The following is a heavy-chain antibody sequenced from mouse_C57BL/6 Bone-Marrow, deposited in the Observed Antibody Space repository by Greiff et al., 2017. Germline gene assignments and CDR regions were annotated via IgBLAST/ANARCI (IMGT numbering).Heavy chain of an antibody. V-gene: IGHV1-85*01. CDR3: ARWAVVVPYAMDY. Sequence: QVQLQQSGPELVKPGASVKLSCKASGYTFTSYDINWLKQRPGQGLEWIGWIYPRDGSTKYNEKFKGKATLTVDTSSSTAYMELHSLTSEDSAVYFCARWAVVVPYAMDYWGQGTSVTVSS. CDR2: IYPRDGST. D-gene: IGHD1-1*01. CDR1: GYTFTSYD. J-gene: IGHJ4*01.